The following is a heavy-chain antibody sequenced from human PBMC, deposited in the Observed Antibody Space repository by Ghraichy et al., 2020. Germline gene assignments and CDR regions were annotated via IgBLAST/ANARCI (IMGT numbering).Heavy chain of an antibody. J-gene: IGHJ4*02. CDR1: GGSFSSYY. CDR2: IYTGGST. Sequence: GSLRLSCTVSGGSFSSYYWSWIRQPAGKGLEWIGRIYTGGSTNYISSLKSRVTMSIDPSKYQFSLKLSSVTAADTAVYYCARGGYAGTSGVDYWGQGTLVTVSS. V-gene: IGHV4-4*07. D-gene: IGHD5-12*01. CDR3: ARGGYAGTSGVDY.